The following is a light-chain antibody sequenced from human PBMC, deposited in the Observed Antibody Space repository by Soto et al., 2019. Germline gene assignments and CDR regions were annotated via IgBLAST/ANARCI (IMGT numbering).Light chain of an antibody. CDR2: EVS. J-gene: IGLJ1*01. CDR1: SSDVGRYNL. CDR3: NSYTTIHTYV. V-gene: IGLV2-14*02. Sequence: QSVLTQPASVSGSPGQSITISCTGTSSDVGRYNLVSWYQQHPGKAPKLLIYEVSNRPSGVSNRFSGSKSGNTASLTISGLQAEDEADYYCNSYTTIHTYVFGTGTKLTVL.